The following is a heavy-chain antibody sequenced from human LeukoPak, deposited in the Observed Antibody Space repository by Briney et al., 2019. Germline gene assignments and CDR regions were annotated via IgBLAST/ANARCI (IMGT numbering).Heavy chain of an antibody. CDR2: IYNSGNT. D-gene: IGHD1-26*01. V-gene: IGHV4-59*01. Sequence: SETLSLTCTVSGDSISGYYWTWIRQPPGKGLEWIGYIYNSGNTNYNPSLKSRVLISVDTYNNQFSLKLSSVTAADAAVYYCARESSGSFFPHYYYGLDVWGQGTTVTV. CDR1: GDSISGYY. J-gene: IGHJ6*02. CDR3: ARESSGSFFPHYYYGLDV.